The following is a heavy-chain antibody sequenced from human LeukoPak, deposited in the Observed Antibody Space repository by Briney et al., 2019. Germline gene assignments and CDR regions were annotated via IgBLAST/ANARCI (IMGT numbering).Heavy chain of an antibody. CDR3: ARHGAGTIGLKVYALNYMDV. D-gene: IGHD2-8*01. CDR1: GYSISSGYY. J-gene: IGHJ6*03. Sequence: SETLSLTCAVSGYSISSGYYWGWIRQPPGKGLEWIGSIYQSGSTYHNPSLKSRVTISVETSKNQFSLKVSSVTAADTAMYYCARHGAGTIGLKVYALNYMDVWGKGTTVTVSS. CDR2: IYQSGST. V-gene: IGHV4-38-2*01.